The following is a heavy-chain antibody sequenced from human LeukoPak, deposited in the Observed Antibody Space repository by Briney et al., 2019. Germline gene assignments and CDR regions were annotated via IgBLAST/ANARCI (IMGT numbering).Heavy chain of an antibody. CDR2: IYYSGST. D-gene: IGHD4-17*01. CDR3: ARDDYGDYGGFDY. Sequence: PSEPLSLTCTVSGGSISSYYWSWIRQPPGKGLEWIGYIYYSGSTNYNPSLKSRVTISVDTSKNQFSLKLSSVTAADTAVYYCARDDYGDYGGFDYWGQGTLVTVSS. CDR1: GGSISSYY. J-gene: IGHJ4*02. V-gene: IGHV4-59*01.